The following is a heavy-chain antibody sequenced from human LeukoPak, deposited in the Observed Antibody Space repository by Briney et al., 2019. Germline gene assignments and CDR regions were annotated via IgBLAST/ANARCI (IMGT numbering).Heavy chain of an antibody. CDR2: IIPIFGTA. CDR3: ARDRGQGFDP. V-gene: IGHV1-69*13. D-gene: IGHD3-10*01. J-gene: IGHJ5*02. CDR1: GGTFSSYA. Sequence: GASVKVSCKASGGTFSSYALNWVRQAPGQGPEWMGGIIPIFGTANYAQKFQGRVTITADESTSTAYMELSSLRSEDTAVYYCARDRGQGFDPWGQGTLVTVSS.